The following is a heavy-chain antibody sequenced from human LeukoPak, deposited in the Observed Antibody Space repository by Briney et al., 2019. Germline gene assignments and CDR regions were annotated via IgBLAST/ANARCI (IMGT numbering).Heavy chain of an antibody. CDR1: GFTSSSHA. Sequence: GAPRLFWAAPGFTSSSHAKSWGRQAPGKGPGWVSGISGSGGSTYYADSVKGRFTISRDNSKNTLYLQMNSLRAEDTAVYYCARVEWEWWSGDYWGQGTLVTVSS. CDR3: ARVEWEWWSGDY. CDR2: ISGSGGST. V-gene: IGHV3-23*01. J-gene: IGHJ4*02. D-gene: IGHD1-26*01.